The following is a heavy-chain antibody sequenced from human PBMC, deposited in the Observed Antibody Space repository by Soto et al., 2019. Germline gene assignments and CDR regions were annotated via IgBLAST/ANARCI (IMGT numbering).Heavy chain of an antibody. CDR1: GFTFSSYS. V-gene: IGHV3-21*01. Sequence: GGSLRLSCAASGFTFSSYSMNWVRQAPGKGLEWVSSISSSSSSYIYYADSVKGRFTISRDNAKNSLYLQMNSLRAEDTAVYYCARESLGYYDSSGPVDYWGQGTLVTVSS. CDR2: ISSSSSSYI. D-gene: IGHD3-22*01. J-gene: IGHJ4*02. CDR3: ARESLGYYDSSGPVDY.